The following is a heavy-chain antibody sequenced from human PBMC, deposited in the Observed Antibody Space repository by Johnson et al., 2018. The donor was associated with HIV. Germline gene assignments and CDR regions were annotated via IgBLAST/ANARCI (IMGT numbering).Heavy chain of an antibody. D-gene: IGHD1-26*01. CDR3: AKEPAVGYSGSFSGAFDI. V-gene: IGHV3-30*18. CDR2: ISHDGRNE. CDR1: GFTFTNYG. J-gene: IGHJ3*02. Sequence: QVQLVESGGGVVQPGRSLRLSCAASGFTFTNYGMHWVRQAPGKGLEWVAVISHDGRNEYYTESVGGRFPISRDNSKNTLHLQMNSLRAEDTAVYYCAKEPAVGYSGSFSGAFDIWGQGTLVTVSS.